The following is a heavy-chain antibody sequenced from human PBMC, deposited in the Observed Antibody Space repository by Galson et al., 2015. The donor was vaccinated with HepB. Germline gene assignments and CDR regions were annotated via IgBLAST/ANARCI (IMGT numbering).Heavy chain of an antibody. V-gene: IGHV4-61*02. CDR2: IYTSGST. CDR1: GGSISSSSYS. J-gene: IGHJ6*04. Sequence: TLSLTCTVSGGSISSSSYSWGWIRQPAGTGLEWIGRIYTSGSTNYNPSLKSRVTMSVDTSKNQLSLKLSSVTAADTAVYYCARRVKSGFWDVWGKGTTVTVSS. CDR3: ARRVKSGFWDV. D-gene: IGHD1-26*01.